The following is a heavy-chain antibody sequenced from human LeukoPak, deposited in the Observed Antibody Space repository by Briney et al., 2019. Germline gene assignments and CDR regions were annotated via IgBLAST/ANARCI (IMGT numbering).Heavy chain of an antibody. D-gene: IGHD2-2*02. V-gene: IGHV3-23*01. CDR2: ISGSGGST. J-gene: IGHJ3*02. CDR1: GFTFDSYA. CDR3: AKLIYGLPGDAFDI. Sequence: PGGSLRLSCAASGFTFDSYAMSWVRQAPGKGLEWVSVISGSGGSTYYADSVKGRFTISRDNPKNTLYLQMNSLRAEDTAVYYCAKLIYGLPGDAFDIWGQGTMVTVSS.